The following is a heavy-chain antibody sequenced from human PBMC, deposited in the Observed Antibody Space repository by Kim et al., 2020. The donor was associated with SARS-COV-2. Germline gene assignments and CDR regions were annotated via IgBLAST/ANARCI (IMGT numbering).Heavy chain of an antibody. CDR2: ISYDGSNK. CDR1: GFSFSGYG. Sequence: GGSLRLSCAASGFSFSGYGMHWGRQAPGKGLEWVAVISYDGSNKYYADSVKGRFTISRDNSKNTLYLQMNSLRAEDTAVYYCARDPEYLGYCSGGSCYPGYDWGQGTLVTVSS. CDR3: ARDPEYLGYCSGGSCYPGYD. D-gene: IGHD2-15*01. V-gene: IGHV3-30*03. J-gene: IGHJ4*02.